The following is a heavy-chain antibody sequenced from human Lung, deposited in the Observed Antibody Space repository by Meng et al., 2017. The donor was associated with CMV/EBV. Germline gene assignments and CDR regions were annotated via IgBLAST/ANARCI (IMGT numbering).Heavy chain of an antibody. D-gene: IGHD1-14*01. CDR3: ARTLPPARGHRLDY. Sequence: SXTLSLXCAVHGESFSGYSWSWIRQPPGKGLEWIGEISHSGITNYNPSLKSRVTISLDTSKNQFSLKLNSVAAADTAVFYCARTLPPARGHRLDYWGQGXLVTSPQ. CDR2: ISHSGIT. CDR1: GESFSGYS. J-gene: IGHJ4*02. V-gene: IGHV4-34*01.